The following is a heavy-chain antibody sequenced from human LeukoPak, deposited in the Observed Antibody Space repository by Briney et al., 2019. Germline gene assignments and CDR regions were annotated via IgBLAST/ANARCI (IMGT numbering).Heavy chain of an antibody. CDR3: ARVLEGDFCSGYYGYYFDY. Sequence: SETLSLTCTVSGGSISSGDYYWSWIRQPPGKGLEWIGYIYYSGSTYYNPSLKSRVTISVDTSKNQFSLKLSSVTAADTAVYYCARVLEGDFCSGYYGYYFDYWGQGTLVTVSS. V-gene: IGHV4-30-4*01. CDR1: GGSISSGDYY. CDR2: IYYSGST. D-gene: IGHD3-3*01. J-gene: IGHJ4*02.